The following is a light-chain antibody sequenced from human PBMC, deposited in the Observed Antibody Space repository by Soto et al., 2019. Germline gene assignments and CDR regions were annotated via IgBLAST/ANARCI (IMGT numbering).Light chain of an antibody. J-gene: IGKJ1*01. V-gene: IGKV1-5*01. CDR3: QHYYALPRT. Sequence: GDRVTISCRAGQTVNRWMAWYQQKPGKAPKLLIYDGSTLKSGVPSRFSGSASAKEYTLTINSLQPDDFATYYCQHYYALPRTFGQGTKVEIK. CDR2: DGS. CDR1: QTVNRW.